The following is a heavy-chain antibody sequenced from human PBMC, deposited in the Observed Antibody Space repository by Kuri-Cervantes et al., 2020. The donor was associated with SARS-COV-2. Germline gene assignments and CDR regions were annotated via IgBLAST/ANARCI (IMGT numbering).Heavy chain of an antibody. CDR1: GFTVSSNYW. J-gene: IGHJ4*02. V-gene: IGHV3-74*01. Sequence: EGSLRLSCAASGFTVSSNYWMHWVRQAPGKRLVWVSRTNTDGSSTSYADSVKGRFTISRDNAKNTLYLQMNSLRAEDTAVYYCARAFLRGGSDYWGQGTLVTVSS. D-gene: IGHD1-26*01. CDR3: ARAFLRGGSDY. CDR2: TNTDGSST.